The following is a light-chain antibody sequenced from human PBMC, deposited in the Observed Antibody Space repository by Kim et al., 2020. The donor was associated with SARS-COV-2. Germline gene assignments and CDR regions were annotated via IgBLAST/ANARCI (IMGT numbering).Light chain of an antibody. Sequence: VSPGQTANIPGAGEKLGDKFVCWYQQRPGQSPQLVIHQDDKRPSGVPDRFSGSNSGNTATLTISGTQAMDEADYYCQAWDIGTVLFGGGTKLTVL. CDR3: QAWDIGTVL. J-gene: IGLJ2*01. CDR1: KLGDKF. V-gene: IGLV3-1*01. CDR2: QDD.